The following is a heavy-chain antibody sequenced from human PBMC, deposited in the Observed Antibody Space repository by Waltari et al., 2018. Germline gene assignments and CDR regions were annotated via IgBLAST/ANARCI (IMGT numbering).Heavy chain of an antibody. D-gene: IGHD6-13*01. CDR3: ARVGCSWYLYWWFDP. Sequence: QVQLQESGPGLVKPSETLSLTCTVSGGSISSHYWSWIRQPPGKGLEWIGYIYYSGGTTYNPYPKSRVTISVDTSKNQFLLKLSSVPAADTAVYYCARVGCSWYLYWWFDPWGQGTLVTVSS. CDR2: IYYSGGT. CDR1: GGSISSHY. J-gene: IGHJ5*02. V-gene: IGHV4-59*11.